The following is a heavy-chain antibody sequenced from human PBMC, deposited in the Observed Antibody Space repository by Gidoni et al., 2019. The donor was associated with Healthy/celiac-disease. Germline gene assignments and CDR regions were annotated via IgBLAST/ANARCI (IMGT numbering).Heavy chain of an antibody. CDR2: ISSNGGST. Sequence: FSSYAMHWVRQAPGKGLEYVSAISSNGGSTYYANFVKGRFTISRDNSKNTLYLQMGSLRAEDMAVYYCARGNIVVVVAPSDYYYGMDVWGQGTTVTVSS. CDR3: ARGNIVVVVAPSDYYYGMDV. D-gene: IGHD2-15*01. J-gene: IGHJ6*02. CDR1: FSSYA. V-gene: IGHV3-64*01.